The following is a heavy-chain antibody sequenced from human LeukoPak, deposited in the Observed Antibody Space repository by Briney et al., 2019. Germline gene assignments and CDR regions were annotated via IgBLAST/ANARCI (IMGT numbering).Heavy chain of an antibody. CDR2: IYYGGST. V-gene: IGHV4-59*01. CDR1: GGSISSYY. Sequence: PSETLSLTCTVSGGSISSYYWSWLRQPPGKGLEWIGYIYYGGSTNYNPSLTSRVSMSVDTSKNQSSLNLSSVTAADTAVYHCARLLAGCPGGRCRAHFDYWGQGTLVTVSS. D-gene: IGHD2-15*01. J-gene: IGHJ4*02. CDR3: ARLLAGCPGGRCRAHFDY.